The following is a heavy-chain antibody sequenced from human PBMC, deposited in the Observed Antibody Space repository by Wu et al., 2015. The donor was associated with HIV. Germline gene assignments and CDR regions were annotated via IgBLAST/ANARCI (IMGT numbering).Heavy chain of an antibody. D-gene: IGHD1-14*01. Sequence: QVQLVQSGAEVKKPGASVKVSCKASEYIFSTSYLHWVRQAPGQGLEWMGVINPSANKISYAQIFKGRLTMTRDTSTSTVYMELNSLRSGDTAMYYCARVSSEPYGMDVWGQGTTVTVSS. CDR2: INPSANKI. J-gene: IGHJ6*02. CDR3: ARVSSEPYGMDV. CDR1: EYIFSTSY. V-gene: IGHV1-46*01.